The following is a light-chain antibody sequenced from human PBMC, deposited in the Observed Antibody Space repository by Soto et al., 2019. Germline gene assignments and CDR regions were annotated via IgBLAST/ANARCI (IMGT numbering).Light chain of an antibody. CDR3: SSYATNNNYV. J-gene: IGLJ1*01. CDR1: SSDVGGYNY. V-gene: IGLV2-8*01. CDR2: EVI. Sequence: QSVLTQPPSASGSPGQSVTISCTGTSSDVGGYNYVSWYQQHPGKAPKLMIYEVIKRPSGVPDRFSGSKSGNTASLTVSGLQAEDEADYYCSSYATNNNYVSGTGTKVTVL.